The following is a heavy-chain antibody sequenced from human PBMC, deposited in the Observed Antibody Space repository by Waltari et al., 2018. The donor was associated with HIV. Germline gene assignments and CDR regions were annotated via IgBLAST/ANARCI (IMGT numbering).Heavy chain of an antibody. CDR3: AKNPYDSSGYYSRGAFDI. Sequence: EVQLLESGGGLVQPGGSLRLSCAASGFTFSSYALSWVRQAPGEGLEWVSAISGSGGSTYYADSVKGRFTISRDNSKNTLYLQMNSLRAEDTAVYYCAKNPYDSSGYYSRGAFDIWGQGTMVTVSS. D-gene: IGHD3-22*01. CDR2: ISGSGGST. CDR1: GFTFSSYA. V-gene: IGHV3-23*01. J-gene: IGHJ3*02.